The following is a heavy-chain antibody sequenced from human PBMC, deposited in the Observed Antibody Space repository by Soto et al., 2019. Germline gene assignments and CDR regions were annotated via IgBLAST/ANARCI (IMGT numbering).Heavy chain of an antibody. CDR2: VKDGGHA. Sequence: QVQLQQWGAGLLKPSETLSLNCAVTGGSLSGHYWSWIRQPPGKGLEWIGEVKDGGHANYSPSLRGRVTISSDTSNNQFLLRLYSVTAADTGVYYCARGQEGVVATHWDQGSLVTVSS. CDR3: ARGQEGVVATH. D-gene: IGHD5-12*01. CDR1: GGSLSGHY. V-gene: IGHV4-34*01. J-gene: IGHJ4*02.